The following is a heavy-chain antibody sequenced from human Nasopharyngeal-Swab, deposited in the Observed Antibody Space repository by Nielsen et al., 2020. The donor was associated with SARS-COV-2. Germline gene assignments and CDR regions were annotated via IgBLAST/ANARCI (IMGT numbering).Heavy chain of an antibody. J-gene: IGHJ6*02. CDR2: IFSNDEK. CDR1: GFSLSNARMG. Sequence: SGPTLVQPTETLTLTCTVSGFSLSNARMGVSWIRQPPGKALEWLAHIFSNDEKSYSTSLKSRLTISKDTSKSQVVLTMTNMDPVDTATYYCARIKLELPYYYYGMDVWGQGTTVTVSS. D-gene: IGHD1-7*01. V-gene: IGHV2-26*01. CDR3: ARIKLELPYYYYGMDV.